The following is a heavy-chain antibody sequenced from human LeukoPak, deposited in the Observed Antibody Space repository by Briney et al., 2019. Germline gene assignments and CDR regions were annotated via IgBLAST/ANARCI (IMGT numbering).Heavy chain of an antibody. D-gene: IGHD3-10*01. Sequence: GGSLRLSCAASGFTFSSYSMNWVRQAPGKGLEWVSSISSSSSYIYYADSVKGRFTISRDNSKNTLYLQMNSLRAEDTAVYYCAKDGWIWFGEPYFDYWGQGTLVTVSS. CDR1: GFTFSSYS. CDR2: ISSSSSYI. CDR3: AKDGWIWFGEPYFDY. V-gene: IGHV3-21*04. J-gene: IGHJ4*02.